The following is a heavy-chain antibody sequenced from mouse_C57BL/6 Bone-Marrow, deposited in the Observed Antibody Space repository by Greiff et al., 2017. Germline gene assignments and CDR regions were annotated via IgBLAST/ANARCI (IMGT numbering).Heavy chain of an antibody. Sequence: DVHLVESGGGLVKPGGSLNLSCAASGFTFSDYGMHWVRQAPEKGLEWVAYISSGSSTIYYADTVKGRFTISRDNAKNTLFLQMTSLRSEDTAMYYCARRYYDYWGQGTTLTVSS. J-gene: IGHJ2*01. V-gene: IGHV5-17*01. CDR1: GFTFSDYG. D-gene: IGHD2-3*01. CDR3: ARRYYDY. CDR2: ISSGSSTI.